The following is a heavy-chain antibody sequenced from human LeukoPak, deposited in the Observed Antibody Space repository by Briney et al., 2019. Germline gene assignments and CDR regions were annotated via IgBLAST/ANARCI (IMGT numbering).Heavy chain of an antibody. D-gene: IGHD3-10*01. Sequence: GVSLRLSCAASGFTVSSNYMSWVRQAPGKGLEWVSVIYSGGSTYYADSVKGRFTISRDNSKNTLYLQMNSLRAEDTAVYYCARDTRAYGQNTDYWGQGTLVTVSS. CDR1: GFTVSSNY. V-gene: IGHV3-66*01. CDR3: ARDTRAYGQNTDY. J-gene: IGHJ4*02. CDR2: IYSGGST.